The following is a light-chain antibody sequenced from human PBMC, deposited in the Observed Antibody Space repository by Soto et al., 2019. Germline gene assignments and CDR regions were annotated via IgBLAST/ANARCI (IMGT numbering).Light chain of an antibody. Sequence: AIQLTQSPSSLSASVGDRVIITCRASQGVGRALAWYQQKPGKSPKLLIYDASILETGDPARFSGSGSGTDFTLTISTLQPEDFATYYCQQFNGDPSFGQGTRLDIK. V-gene: IGKV1-13*02. J-gene: IGKJ5*01. CDR3: QQFNGDPS. CDR2: DAS. CDR1: QGVGRA.